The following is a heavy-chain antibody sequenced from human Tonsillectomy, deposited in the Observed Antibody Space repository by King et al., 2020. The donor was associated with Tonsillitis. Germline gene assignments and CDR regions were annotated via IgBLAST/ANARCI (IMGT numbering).Heavy chain of an antibody. Sequence: VQLQESGPGLVKPSETLSLTCTVSGGSISSYYWSWIRQPPGQGLECIWYIYYSWSTNYNPSLKSRVTISVDTSKNQFSLNLSSVNAEDTAVYYCARDTGEYDSSGPWCEPWGQGTRVTVAS. V-gene: IGHV4-59*01. D-gene: IGHD3-22*01. CDR1: GGSISSYY. CDR3: ARDTGEYDSSGPWCEP. J-gene: IGHJ5*02. CDR2: IYYSWST.